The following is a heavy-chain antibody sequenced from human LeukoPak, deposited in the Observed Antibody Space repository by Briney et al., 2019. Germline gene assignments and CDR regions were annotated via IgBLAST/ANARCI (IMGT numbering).Heavy chain of an antibody. V-gene: IGHV4-34*01. J-gene: IGHJ4*02. CDR1: GGSFSGYY. D-gene: IGHD3-16*02. CDR3: ARLWPRRYDYVWGSYRYTGNNYFDY. CDR2: INHSGST. Sequence: SETLSLTCAVYGGSFSGYYWSWIRQPPGKGLEWIGEINHSGSTNYNPSLKSRVTISVDTSKNQFSLKLSSVTAADTAVYYCARLWPRRYDYVWGSYRYTGNNYFDYWGQGTLVTVSS.